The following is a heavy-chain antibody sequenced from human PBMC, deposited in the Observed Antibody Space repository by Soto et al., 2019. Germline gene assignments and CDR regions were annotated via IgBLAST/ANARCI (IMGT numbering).Heavy chain of an antibody. V-gene: IGHV3-53*02. D-gene: IGHD3-3*01. J-gene: IGHJ4*02. Sequence: EVQLVETGGGLIQPGGSLRLSCAASGFSVSSDYMSWVRQAPGKGLEWVSVIYSADRTYYADSVKGRFSISRDISKNTLYLQMNSLRDEDTAIYYCAAAPWSGSYWGQGTLVNASS. CDR1: GFSVSSDY. CDR2: IYSADRT. CDR3: AAAPWSGSY.